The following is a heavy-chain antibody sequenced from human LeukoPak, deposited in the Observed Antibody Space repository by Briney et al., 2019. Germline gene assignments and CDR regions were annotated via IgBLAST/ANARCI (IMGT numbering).Heavy chain of an antibody. J-gene: IGHJ6*03. CDR2: IYYSGST. Sequence: PSETLSLTCTVSGGSISSYYWSWIRQPPGKGLERIGYIYYSGSTNYNPSLKSRVTISVDTSKNQFSLKLSSVTAADTAVYYCARVMGYYYYMDVWGKGTTVTVSS. CDR1: GGSISSYY. D-gene: IGHD3-10*01. CDR3: ARVMGYYYYMDV. V-gene: IGHV4-59*01.